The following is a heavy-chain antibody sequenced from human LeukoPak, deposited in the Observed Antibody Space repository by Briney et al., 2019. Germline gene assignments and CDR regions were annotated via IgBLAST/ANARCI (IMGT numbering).Heavy chain of an antibody. Sequence: ASVKVSCKASAYTFTSYGISWVRQAPGQGHEWMGWICVYNGNTNYAQKLKGRVTMTTDTSTSTAYMELRSMRSDDTAVYYCARDPKVTTLAVYWGEGALVTVSS. CDR3: ARDPKVTTLAVY. D-gene: IGHD4-17*01. V-gene: IGHV1-18*01. CDR2: ICVYNGNT. J-gene: IGHJ4*02. CDR1: AYTFTSYG.